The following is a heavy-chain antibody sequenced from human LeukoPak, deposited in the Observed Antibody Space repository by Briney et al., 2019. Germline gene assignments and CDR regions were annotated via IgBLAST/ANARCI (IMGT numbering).Heavy chain of an antibody. CDR1: GGTFSSYA. Sequence: SVKVSCKASGGTFSSYAISWVRQAPGQGLEWVGGIIPIFGTANYAQRFQGRVTITADESTSTAYMELSSLRSEDTAVYYCASGVHDYGDYVFDYWGQGTLVTVSS. CDR3: ASGVHDYGDYVFDY. D-gene: IGHD4-17*01. CDR2: IIPIFGTA. V-gene: IGHV1-69*13. J-gene: IGHJ4*02.